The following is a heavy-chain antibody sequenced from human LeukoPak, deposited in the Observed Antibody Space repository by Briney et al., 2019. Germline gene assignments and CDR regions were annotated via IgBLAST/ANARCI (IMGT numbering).Heavy chain of an antibody. CDR3: AKAARRLGLLVVTHFDY. Sequence: GGSLRLSCAASGFTFTNNAMHWVRQAPGKGLEWVAIISYDGSNKYYADSVKGRFTISRDNSKNTLYLQMNSLRAEDTAVYYCAKAARRLGLLVVTHFDYWGQGTLVTVSS. CDR1: GFTFTNNA. D-gene: IGHD3-22*01. V-gene: IGHV3-30*18. J-gene: IGHJ4*02. CDR2: ISYDGSNK.